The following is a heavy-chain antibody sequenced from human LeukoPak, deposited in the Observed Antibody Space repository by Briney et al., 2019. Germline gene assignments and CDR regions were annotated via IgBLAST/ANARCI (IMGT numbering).Heavy chain of an antibody. CDR1: GFTFSGFY. J-gene: IGHJ4*02. D-gene: IGHD2-15*01. V-gene: IGHV3-73*01. Sequence: GGSLRLSCAASGFTFSGFYMHWVRQASGKGLEWVGLIRSKPNSYTTVYAASVPGRFTTSRDDSKNTAYLQMNSLKAEDTAVYYCTRQDCSGGSCSYVDYWGEGTLVTVSS. CDR3: TRQDCSGGSCSYVDY. CDR2: IRSKPNSYTT.